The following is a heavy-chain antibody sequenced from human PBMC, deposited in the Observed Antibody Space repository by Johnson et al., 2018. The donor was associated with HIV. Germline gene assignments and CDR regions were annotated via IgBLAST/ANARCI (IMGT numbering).Heavy chain of an antibody. CDR3: AKDLGGSKTDEWGTDYYEFWNSYPVQDPRVVVGAFDI. CDR2: IYSGDST. Sequence: VQLVESGGGFVQPGGSLRLSCGASPFLRTYAMSWVRQAPVNGLVWVSLIYSGDSTYYADSVKGRFSISRDNSTNTLSLQVTSRTSEATAVYYCAKDLGGSKTDEWGTDYYEFWNSYPVQDPRVVVGAFDIWGHGTMVTVSS. J-gene: IGHJ3*02. V-gene: IGHV3-66*01. D-gene: IGHD3-3*01. CDR1: PFLRTYA.